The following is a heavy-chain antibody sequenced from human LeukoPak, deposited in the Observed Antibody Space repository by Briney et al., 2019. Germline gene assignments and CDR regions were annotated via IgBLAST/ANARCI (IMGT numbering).Heavy chain of an antibody. CDR1: GYTFTSYG. CDR2: ISAYNGNT. CDR3: ARAGVISVYNWFDP. Sequence: ASVKVSCKASGYTFTSYGISWVRQAPGQGLEWMGWISAYNGNTNYAQILQGRVTMTTDTSTSTAYMELRSLRSDDTAVYYCARAGVISVYNWFDPWAQGTLVTVPS. J-gene: IGHJ5*02. V-gene: IGHV1-18*01. D-gene: IGHD2-21*01.